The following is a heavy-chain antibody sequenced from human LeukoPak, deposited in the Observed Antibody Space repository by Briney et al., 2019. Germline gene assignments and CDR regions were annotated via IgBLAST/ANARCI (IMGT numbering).Heavy chain of an antibody. V-gene: IGHV1-18*01. CDR1: GYTFTSYG. D-gene: IGHD5-24*01. J-gene: IGHJ4*02. CDR3: ARDAYNYYYSDY. Sequence: ASVKVSCKASGYTFTSYGISWVRQAPGQGLEWMGWISAYNGNTNYAQKFQGRVTMTRDTSTSTVYMELSSLRSEDTAVYYCARDAYNYYYSDYWGQGTLVTVSS. CDR2: ISAYNGNT.